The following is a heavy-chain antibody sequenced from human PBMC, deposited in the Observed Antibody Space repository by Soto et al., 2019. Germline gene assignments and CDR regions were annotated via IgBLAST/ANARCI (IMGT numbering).Heavy chain of an antibody. CDR2: IYCGGIT. Sequence: GGSLRLSCAASGFTVSSNYMSWVRQAPGKGLEWVSVIYCGGITYYADSVKGIFIISRDNSKNTLYFQMNSLRAEDTALFYCARSSISMVRGSITQKTPLYYYYMDVWGKGTTVTVSS. J-gene: IGHJ6*03. CDR1: GFTVSSNY. CDR3: ARSSISMVRGSITQKTPLYYYYMDV. D-gene: IGHD3-10*01. V-gene: IGHV3-66*01.